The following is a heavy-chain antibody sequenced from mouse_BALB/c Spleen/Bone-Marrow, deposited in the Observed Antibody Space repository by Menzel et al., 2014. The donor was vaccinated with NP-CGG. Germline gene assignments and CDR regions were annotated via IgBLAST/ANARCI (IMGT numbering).Heavy chain of an antibody. J-gene: IGHJ4*01. CDR1: GFSLTSYG. Sequence: VMLVESGPGLVAPSQSLSITCTISGFSLTSYGVHWVRQPPGKGLEWLLVIWSDGSTTYNSALKSRLSSSKDNSKSQVFLKMNSLQTDDTAMYYCARRGSFYAMDYWGQGTSVTVSS. CDR2: IWSDGST. V-gene: IGHV2-6-1*01. CDR3: ARRGSFYAMDY.